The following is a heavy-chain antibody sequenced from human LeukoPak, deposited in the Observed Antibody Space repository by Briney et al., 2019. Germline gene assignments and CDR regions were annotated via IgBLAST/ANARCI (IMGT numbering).Heavy chain of an antibody. J-gene: IGHJ3*02. D-gene: IGHD4-23*01. CDR1: GGSISSSSYY. V-gene: IGHV4-39*01. CDR2: IYYSGST. CDR3: ARHMTWTVVTVDDSFDI. Sequence: SETLSLTCTVSGGSISSSSYYWGWIRQPPGKGLEWIGSIYYSGSTYYNPSLKSRVTILVDTSKNQFSLKLSSVTAADTAVYYCARHMTWTVVTVDDSFDIWGQGTTVTVSS.